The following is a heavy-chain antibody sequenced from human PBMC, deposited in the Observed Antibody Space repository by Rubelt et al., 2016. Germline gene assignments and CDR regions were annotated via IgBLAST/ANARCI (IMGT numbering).Heavy chain of an antibody. D-gene: IGHD1-1*01. V-gene: IGHV4-34*01. CDR1: GGSFSGYY. J-gene: IGHJ5*02. CDR3: ARGRTTRGVRFDP. CDR2: INHSGST. Sequence: QVQLQQWGAGLLKPSETLSLTCAVYGGSFSGYYWSWIRQPPGKGLEWIGEINHSGSTNYNPSLKSRVTISVETSKNQFSLKLSSVTAADTAVYYCARGRTTRGVRFDPWGQGTLVTVSS.